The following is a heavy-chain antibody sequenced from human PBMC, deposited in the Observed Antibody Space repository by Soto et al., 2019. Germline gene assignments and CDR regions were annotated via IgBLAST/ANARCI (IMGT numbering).Heavy chain of an antibody. CDR2: ISGSGGST. Sequence: GGSLRLSCAASGFTFSSYAMSWVRQATGKGLEWVSAISGSGGSTYYADSVKGRFTISRDNSKNTLYLQMNSLRADDTAVYYCAKGGSFGVVFTYFNFWGQGTLVTVSS. CDR1: GFTFSSYA. CDR3: AKGGSFGVVFTYFNF. V-gene: IGHV3-23*01. J-gene: IGHJ4*02. D-gene: IGHD3-3*01.